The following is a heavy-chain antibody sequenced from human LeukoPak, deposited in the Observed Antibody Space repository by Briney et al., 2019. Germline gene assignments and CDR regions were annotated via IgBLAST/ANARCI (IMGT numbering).Heavy chain of an antibody. CDR1: GGSISSGGFY. D-gene: IGHD3-3*01. CDR3: ARSKSGYRGFIDY. V-gene: IGHV4-31*03. CDR2: IYYSGST. J-gene: IGHJ4*02. Sequence: KASETLSLTCTVSGGSISSGGFYWSWIRQHPGKGLEWIGYIYYSGSTYYNPSLKSRVTISVDTSKNQFSLKLSSVTAADTAVYYCARSKSGYRGFIDYWGQGTLVTVSS.